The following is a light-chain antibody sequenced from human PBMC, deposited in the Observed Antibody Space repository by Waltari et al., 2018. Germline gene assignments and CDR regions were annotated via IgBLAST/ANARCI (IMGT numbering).Light chain of an antibody. V-gene: IGKV3-15*01. J-gene: IGKJ4*01. Sequence: ETVMTQSPATLSASPGDRVTLSCRASHGVGTELAWYQRKHGQPPRPLIYGVSTRATSIAARFSGSGSGTEFKLTISGLQSEDYEVYDCQQYDSWPLTFGGGTKVEIK. CDR1: HGVGTE. CDR2: GVS. CDR3: QQYDSWPLT.